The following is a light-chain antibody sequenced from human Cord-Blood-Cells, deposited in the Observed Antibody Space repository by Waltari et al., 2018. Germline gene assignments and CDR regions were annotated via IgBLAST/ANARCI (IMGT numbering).Light chain of an antibody. CDR2: WAS. J-gene: IGKJ3*01. Sequence: DIVMTQSPDSLAVSLGEMLTINCKSSQSVLYSSNNKNYLAWYHQKPGQPPKLLIYWASTRESGVPDRFSGSGSGTDFTLTISSLQAEDVAVYYCQQYYSTPFTFGPGTKVDIK. CDR3: QQYYSTPFT. CDR1: QSVLYSSNNKNY. V-gene: IGKV4-1*01.